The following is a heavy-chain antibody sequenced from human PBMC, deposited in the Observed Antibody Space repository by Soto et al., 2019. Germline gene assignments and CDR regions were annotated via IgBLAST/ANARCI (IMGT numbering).Heavy chain of an antibody. Sequence: EVQVVESGGGLVKPGGSLRLSCTAPGSPFSSYGMNWVRQAPGKGLEWVASSNNGGEYIYYADSVQSRFTISRENAKNSLYLQMSGLRAESTAVYFCARDESAGSSRRYGGQGTLVTVSS. D-gene: IGHD6-13*01. CDR1: GSPFSSYG. CDR2: SNNGGEYI. V-gene: IGHV3-21*01. CDR3: ARDESAGSSRRY. J-gene: IGHJ4*02.